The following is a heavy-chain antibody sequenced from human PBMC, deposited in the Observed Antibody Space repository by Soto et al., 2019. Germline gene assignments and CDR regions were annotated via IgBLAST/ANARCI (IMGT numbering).Heavy chain of an antibody. V-gene: IGHV3-23*04. J-gene: IGHJ4*02. CDR2: ITITGDTT. CDR3: AKGGGGDHGY. D-gene: IGHD2-21*02. CDR1: GFIFTTSD. Sequence: EVQLVESEGGLVQPGGSLRLSCEASGFIFTTSDMSWVRQAPGKGLEWISSITITGDTTHYADSVKGRFTISRDNSRNTVYLQMNSLRVDHKAVYYWAKGGGGDHGYWGQGTLVAVSS.